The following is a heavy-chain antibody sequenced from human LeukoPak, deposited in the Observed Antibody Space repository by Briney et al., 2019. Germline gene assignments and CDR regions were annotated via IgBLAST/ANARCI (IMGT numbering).Heavy chain of an antibody. J-gene: IGHJ4*02. CDR3: AKVYTYGDS. Sequence: PGGSLRLSCAASGFTFSSYWMHWVRQAPGKGLVWVSRINTDGSSTTDADSVKGRFTISRDNSKNTLYLQMNSLRAEDTAVYYCAKVYTYGDSWGQGTLVTASS. D-gene: IGHD5-18*01. CDR2: INTDGSST. CDR1: GFTFSSYW. V-gene: IGHV3-74*01.